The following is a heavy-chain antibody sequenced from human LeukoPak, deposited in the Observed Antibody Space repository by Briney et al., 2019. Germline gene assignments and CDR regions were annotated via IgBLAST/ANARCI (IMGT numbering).Heavy chain of an antibody. CDR2: ISGSGGST. D-gene: IGHD1-26*01. J-gene: IGHJ5*02. CDR1: GFTFSSYA. CDR3: RCIVGVTDEYNWFDP. V-gene: IGHV3-23*01. Sequence: PGGSLRLSCAASGFTFSSYAMSWVRQAPGKGLEWVSAISGSGGSTYYADSVKGRFTISRDYSKNTLYLQMNSLRAEDTAVYYCRCIVGVTDEYNWFDPWGQGTLVTASS.